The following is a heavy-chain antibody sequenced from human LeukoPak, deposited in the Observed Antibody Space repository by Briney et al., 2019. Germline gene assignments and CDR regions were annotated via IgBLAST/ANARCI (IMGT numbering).Heavy chain of an antibody. D-gene: IGHD2-2*01. J-gene: IGHJ4*02. CDR2: ISSSSSYI. Sequence: GGSLRLSCAASGFTFSSYSMNWVRQAPGKGLEWVSSISSSSSYIYYADSVKGRFTISRDNAKNSLYLQMNSLRAEDTAVYYCARDLSGYCSSTSCPFDYWGQGTLVTVSS. CDR3: ARDLSGYCSSTSCPFDY. V-gene: IGHV3-21*01. CDR1: GFTFSSYS.